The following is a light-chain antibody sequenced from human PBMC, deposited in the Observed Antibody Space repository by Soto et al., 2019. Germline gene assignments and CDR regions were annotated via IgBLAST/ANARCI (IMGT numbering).Light chain of an antibody. CDR2: EVS. J-gene: IGLJ1*01. V-gene: IGLV2-14*01. CDR3: SSYTGSRPLEV. CDR1: SSDVGGYNY. Sequence: QSVLTQPASVSGSPGQSITISCTGTSSDVGGYNYVSWYQHHPGKAPKLMIYEVSDRPSGVSNRFSGSKSGNLASLTISGLQAEDEADYYCSSYTGSRPLEVFGTGTKVTVL.